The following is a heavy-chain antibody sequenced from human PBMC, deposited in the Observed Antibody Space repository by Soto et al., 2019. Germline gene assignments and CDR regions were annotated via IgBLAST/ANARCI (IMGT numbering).Heavy chain of an antibody. J-gene: IGHJ4*02. CDR3: AKEPKYYYDSSGYLDY. Sequence: GGSLGLSCAADGFTFSSYGMHWVRQAPGKGLEWVAVIWYDGSNKYYANSVKGRFTLSRDNSKNTLYLQMNSLRADDTAVYYCAKEPKYYYDSSGYLDYWGQVTLVTVSS. CDR2: IWYDGSNK. V-gene: IGHV3-33*06. CDR1: GFTFSSYG. D-gene: IGHD3-22*01.